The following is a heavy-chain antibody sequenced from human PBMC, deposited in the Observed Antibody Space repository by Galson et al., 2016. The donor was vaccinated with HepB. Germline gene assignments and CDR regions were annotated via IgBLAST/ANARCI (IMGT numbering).Heavy chain of an antibody. Sequence: SLRLSCAASGFISSSYWMSWVRQAPGKGLEWVANIKQDGSEKYYMDSVKGRFTISRDNAKNSLYLQMNSLRAEDTAVYYCAKSQPGYSSGWYTLPIDAFDIWGQGTMVTVSS. CDR1: GFISSSYW. CDR3: AKSQPGYSSGWYTLPIDAFDI. D-gene: IGHD6-19*01. V-gene: IGHV3-7*03. CDR2: IKQDGSEK. J-gene: IGHJ3*02.